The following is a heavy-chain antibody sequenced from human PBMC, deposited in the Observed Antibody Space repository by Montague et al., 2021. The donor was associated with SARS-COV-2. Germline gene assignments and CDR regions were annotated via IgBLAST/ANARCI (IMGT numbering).Heavy chain of an antibody. CDR1: GYSVTSSY. D-gene: IGHD5-12*01. J-gene: IGHJ4*02. CDR3: ARDVGKGFSGYETEGGFDY. CDR2: ISHSGIT. V-gene: IGHV4-59*02. Sequence: SETLSLTCTVSGYSVTSSYWSWIRQPPGKGLQWIGFISHSGITNYNSFFKSRVAISVNTSKNHFSLKLSSTTAADTAVYWCARDVGKGFSGYETEGGFDYWGQGTLVSVSS.